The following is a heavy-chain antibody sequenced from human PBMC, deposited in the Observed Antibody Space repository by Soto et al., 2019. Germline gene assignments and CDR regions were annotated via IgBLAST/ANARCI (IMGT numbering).Heavy chain of an antibody. V-gene: IGHV3-23*01. Sequence: EVQLLESGGGLVQPGGSLRLSCAASGLTFSSYAMSWVSQAPGKGLEWVSVISDSGGRTYYADSVKGRFTISRDNSKNALYLQMNSLRAEDTAVYFCAKDLGSTSPRNYFDYWGHGTLVTVSS. CDR3: AKDLGSTSPRNYFDY. D-gene: IGHD2-2*01. J-gene: IGHJ4*01. CDR1: GLTFSSYA. CDR2: ISDSGGRT.